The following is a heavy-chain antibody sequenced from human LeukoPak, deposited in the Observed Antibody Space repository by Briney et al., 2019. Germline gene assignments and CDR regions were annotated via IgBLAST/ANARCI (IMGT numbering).Heavy chain of an antibody. CDR1: GGSFSGYY. V-gene: IGHV4-34*01. J-gene: IGHJ5*02. CDR2: IYYSGST. D-gene: IGHD4-17*01. CDR3: ARKDYANWFDP. Sequence: SETLSLTCAVYGGSFSGYYWSWIRQPPGKGLEWIGSIYYSGSTYYNPSLKSRVTISVDTSKNQFSLKLSSVTAADTAVYYCARKDYANWFDPWGQGTLVTVSS.